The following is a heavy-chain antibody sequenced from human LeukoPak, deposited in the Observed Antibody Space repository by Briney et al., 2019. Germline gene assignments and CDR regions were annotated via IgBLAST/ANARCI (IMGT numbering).Heavy chain of an antibody. D-gene: IGHD3-10*01. Sequence: PGGSLRLSCAASGFTFSSYGMHGVRRAPGKGLSGVALIRYDGSNKYYADSVKGRFTISRDNSKNTLYLQMNSLRAEDTAVYYCAKEKDYYGSGSYFNWFDPWGQGTLVTVSS. CDR1: GFTFSSYG. V-gene: IGHV3-30*02. J-gene: IGHJ5*02. CDR3: AKEKDYYGSGSYFNWFDP. CDR2: IRYDGSNK.